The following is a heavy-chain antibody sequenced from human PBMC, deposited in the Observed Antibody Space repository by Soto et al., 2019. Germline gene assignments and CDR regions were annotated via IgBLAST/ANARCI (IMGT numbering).Heavy chain of an antibody. D-gene: IGHD3-22*01. CDR3: ARNSRYYDSSGYYKYYFDY. Sequence: QVQLQQWGAGLLKPSETLSLTCAVYGGSFSGYYWSWIRQPPGKRLEWSGEINHSGSTNYNPSLKSRVTISVDTSKNQFSLKLSSVTAADTAVYYCARNSRYYDSSGYYKYYFDYWGQGTLVTVSS. CDR2: INHSGST. CDR1: GGSFSGYY. J-gene: IGHJ4*02. V-gene: IGHV4-34*01.